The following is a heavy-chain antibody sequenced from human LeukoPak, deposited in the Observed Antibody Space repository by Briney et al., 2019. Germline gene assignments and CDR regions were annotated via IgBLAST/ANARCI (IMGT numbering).Heavy chain of an antibody. CDR3: AAQYSGYVRLDY. CDR1: GGSFSGYY. CDR2: VSHSGST. Sequence: SETLSLICAVSGGSFSGYYWSWIRQPPGKGLEWIGEVSHSGSTNYNPSLKSRVTISVDTSKNQFSLKLSPVTAADTAVYYCAAQYSGYVRLDYWGQGTLVTVSS. J-gene: IGHJ4*02. D-gene: IGHD5-12*01. V-gene: IGHV4-34*01.